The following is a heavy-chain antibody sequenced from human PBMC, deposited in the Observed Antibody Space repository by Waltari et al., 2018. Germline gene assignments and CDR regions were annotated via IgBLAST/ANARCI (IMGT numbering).Heavy chain of an antibody. V-gene: IGHV4-39*01. Sequence: YWGWIRQAPGQGLEWIGTMSYSGATYSSPSLNSRVTISRDTSKNQLSLKLASMTAADTAVYYCATYLGASLGTAAFDVWGQGTMVTVSS. J-gene: IGHJ3*01. D-gene: IGHD1-1*01. CDR1: Y. CDR2: MSYSGAT. CDR3: ATYLGASLGTAAFDV.